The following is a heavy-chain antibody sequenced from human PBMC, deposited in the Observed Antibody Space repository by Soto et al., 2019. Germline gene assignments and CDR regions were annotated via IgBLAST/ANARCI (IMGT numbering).Heavy chain of an antibody. CDR1: VFPFNNYA. CDR2: IWHDGSNE. Sequence: GWSLRLSCASSVFPFNNYAMQWVRQAPGKGLEWVAVIWHDGSNEHYADSVKGRFRIARDNSNNTLYLQMNSLRGEDTALYYCARDDVSMVTTFLDYWGLGTLVTVSS. D-gene: IGHD2-21*02. V-gene: IGHV3-33*01. CDR3: ARDDVSMVTTFLDY. J-gene: IGHJ4*02.